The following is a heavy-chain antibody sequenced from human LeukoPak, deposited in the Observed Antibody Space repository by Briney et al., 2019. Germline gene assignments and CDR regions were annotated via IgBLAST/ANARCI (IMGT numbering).Heavy chain of an antibody. D-gene: IGHD6-13*01. CDR1: GFSFSNYG. V-gene: IGHV3-30*18. CDR2: ISFDGSIE. Sequence: GGSLRLSCAASGFSFSNYGMHWVRQSPGKGLEWVAVISFDGSIEYYADSVKGRFTISRDDSTNTLYLEMNSLRPEDSALYYCAKDLQHLVRTLSFDFWGQGTLLTLSS. CDR3: AKDLQHLVRTLSFDF. J-gene: IGHJ4*02.